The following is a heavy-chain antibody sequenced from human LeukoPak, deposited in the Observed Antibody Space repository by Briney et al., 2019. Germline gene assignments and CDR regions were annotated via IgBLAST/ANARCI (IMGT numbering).Heavy chain of an antibody. V-gene: IGHV3-33*01. CDR2: IWYDGSNK. D-gene: IGHD2-21*02. Sequence: SGGSLRLSCAASGFTFSSYGMHWVRQAPGKGLEWVAVIWYDGSNKYYADSVKGRFTISRDNSKNTLYLQMNSLRAEDTAVYYCARFRTWGDKAFDYWGQGTLVTVSS. CDR1: GFTFSSYG. CDR3: ARFRTWGDKAFDY. J-gene: IGHJ4*02.